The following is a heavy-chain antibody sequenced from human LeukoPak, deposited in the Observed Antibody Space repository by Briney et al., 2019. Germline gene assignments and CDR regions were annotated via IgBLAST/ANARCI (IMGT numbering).Heavy chain of an antibody. CDR1: GFTFSSYA. V-gene: IGHV3-30-3*01. CDR2: ISYDGSNK. D-gene: IGHD3-16*02. J-gene: IGHJ4*02. Sequence: GGSLRLSCAASGFTFSSYAMHWVRQAPGKGLEWVAVISYDGSNKYYADSVKGRFTISRDNSKNTLYLQMNSLRAEDTAVYYCARDPTTIRLGELSFDYRGQGTLVTVSS. CDR3: ARDPTTIRLGELSFDY.